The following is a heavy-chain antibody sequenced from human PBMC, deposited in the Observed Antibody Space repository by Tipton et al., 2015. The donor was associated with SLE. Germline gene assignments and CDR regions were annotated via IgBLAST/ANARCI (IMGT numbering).Heavy chain of an antibody. CDR3: ARVYPKLDGVVIPYFDY. CDR2: INPNSGGT. V-gene: IGHV1-2*02. J-gene: IGHJ4*02. Sequence: QSGAEVKKPGASVKVSCKASGYTFTGYYMHWVRQAPGQGLEWMGWINPNSGGTNYAQKFQGRVTMTRDTSISTAYMELSRLRSDDTAVYYCARVYPKLDGVVIPYFDYWGQGTLVTVSS. CDR1: GYTFTGYY. D-gene: IGHD3-3*01.